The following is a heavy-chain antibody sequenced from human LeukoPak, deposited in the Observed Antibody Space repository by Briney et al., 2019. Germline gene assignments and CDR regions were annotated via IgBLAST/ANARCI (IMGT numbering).Heavy chain of an antibody. CDR3: ARDYCSGGSCYPDPFDY. V-gene: IGHV4-38-2*02. Sequence: SETLSLTCTVSGYSISSGYYWGWIRQPPGQGLEWIGSIYHSGSTYYNPSLKSRVTISVDTSKNQFSLKLSSVTAADTAVYYCARDYCSGGSCYPDPFDYWGQGTLVTVSS. J-gene: IGHJ4*02. CDR1: GYSISSGYY. D-gene: IGHD2-15*01. CDR2: IYHSGST.